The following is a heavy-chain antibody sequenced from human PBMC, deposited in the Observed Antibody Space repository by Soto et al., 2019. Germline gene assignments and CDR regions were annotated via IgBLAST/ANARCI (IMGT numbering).Heavy chain of an antibody. Sequence: QVQLQQWGAGLLKPSETLSLTCAVYGGSFSGYYWSWIRQPPGKGLEWIGEINHSGSTNYHPSLKTRVPISVDTSKDQFSLKLSSVTAAGTAVYYCARGGRNYYFGMDVWGQGTTVTVSS. CDR1: GGSFSGYY. CDR3: ARGGRNYYFGMDV. J-gene: IGHJ6*02. CDR2: INHSGST. V-gene: IGHV4-34*01.